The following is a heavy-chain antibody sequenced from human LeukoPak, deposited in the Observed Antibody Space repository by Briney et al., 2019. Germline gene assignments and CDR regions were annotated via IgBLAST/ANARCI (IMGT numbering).Heavy chain of an antibody. V-gene: IGHV2-5*02. CDR1: GFSLSTSGVG. CDR2: IYWDDDK. D-gene: IGHD5-18*01. CDR3: AHTGVYSPRGTIYFQH. J-gene: IGHJ1*01. Sequence: SGPTLVKPTQTLTLTRTFSGFSLSTSGVGVGWIRQPPGKALEWLALIYWDDDKRYSPSLKSRLTITKDTSKNQVVLTMTNMDPVDTATYYCAHTGVYSPRGTIYFQHWGQGTLVTVSS.